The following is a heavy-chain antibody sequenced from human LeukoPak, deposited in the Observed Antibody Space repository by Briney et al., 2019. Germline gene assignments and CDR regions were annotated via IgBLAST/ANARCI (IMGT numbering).Heavy chain of an antibody. V-gene: IGHV3-11*04. Sequence: GESLKISCAASGFTFSDYFMTWIRQAPGKGLEWVSYISSSGTTTYYADSVKGRSTISRDNAKNSLYLQVNSLRAEDTAVYYCARGGHCSSSSCYLGAFDIWGQGTMVTVSS. CDR1: GFTFSDYF. CDR2: ISSSGTTT. D-gene: IGHD2-2*01. J-gene: IGHJ3*02. CDR3: ARGGHCSSSSCYLGAFDI.